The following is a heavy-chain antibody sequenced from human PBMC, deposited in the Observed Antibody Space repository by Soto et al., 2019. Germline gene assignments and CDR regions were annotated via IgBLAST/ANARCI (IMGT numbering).Heavy chain of an antibody. CDR3: ARAYNWNYAR. CDR1: GFTFSSYA. J-gene: IGHJ3*01. V-gene: IGHV3-30-3*01. D-gene: IGHD1-7*01. Sequence: QVQLVESGGGVVQPGRSLRLSCAASGFTFSSYAMHWVRQAPGKGLEWVAVISYDGSNEYYADSVKGRFTISRDNSKNTLYLQMNSLRAEDTAVYYCARAYNWNYARWGQGTMVTVSS. CDR2: ISYDGSNE.